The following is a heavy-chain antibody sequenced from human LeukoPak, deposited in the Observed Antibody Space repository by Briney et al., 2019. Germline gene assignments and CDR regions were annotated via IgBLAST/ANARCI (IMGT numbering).Heavy chain of an antibody. D-gene: IGHD3-22*01. CDR2: IGSYAGDT. CDR3: ARDFWNFDDSRGYYRDFDS. V-gene: IGHV1-18*01. Sequence: ASVKVSCKVSGGTFSSYAISWVRQAPGQGLEWMGWIGSYAGDTYYAQKFQGRVTVTTDTSSSTAYMELRRLRSDDTAVYYCARDFWNFDDSRGYYRDFDSWGQGTLVTVSS. J-gene: IGHJ5*01. CDR1: GGTFSSYA.